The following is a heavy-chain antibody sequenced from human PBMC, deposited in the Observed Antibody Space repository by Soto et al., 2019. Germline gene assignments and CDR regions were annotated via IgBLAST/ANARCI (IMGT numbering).Heavy chain of an antibody. J-gene: IGHJ4*02. D-gene: IGHD6-19*01. V-gene: IGHV3-30*18. Sequence: VQLVESGGGVVQPGRSLRLSCAASGFTFSDYAMHWVRQAPGKGLEWVAVVSHDGRNTHYADSVKGRFTISRDSSKNTVSLEMTSLSAVATAVYYCAKGGRQWVVTSDFNYWGQGALVTVSS. CDR1: GFTFSDYA. CDR3: AKGGRQWVVTSDFNY. CDR2: VSHDGRNT.